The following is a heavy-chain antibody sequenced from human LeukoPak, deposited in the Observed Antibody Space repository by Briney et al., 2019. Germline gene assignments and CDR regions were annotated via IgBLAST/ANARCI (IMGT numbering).Heavy chain of an antibody. D-gene: IGHD3/OR15-3a*01. J-gene: IGHJ4*02. CDR1: RFTISSYY. Sequence: GGSLTLSCAASRFTISSYYMTWVRQAPGKGLEWVSVIYGDGSKYYTDSVKGRFAISRDDSRNTLYLQINSRSDGDAAVYYCARGDWGYWGQGTLVTASS. V-gene: IGHV3-53*01. CDR3: ARGDWGY. CDR2: IYGDGSK.